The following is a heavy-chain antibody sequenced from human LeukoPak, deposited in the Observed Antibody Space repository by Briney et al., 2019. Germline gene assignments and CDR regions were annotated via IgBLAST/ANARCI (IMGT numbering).Heavy chain of an antibody. V-gene: IGHV3-49*04. CDR3: YGVLTGDDAFDV. CDR1: GFTFGDYA. J-gene: IGHJ3*01. D-gene: IGHD2-21*01. Sequence: HPGGSLRLSCTASGFTFGDYAMSWVRQAPGKGLEWVGFIRSKAYGGTTEYAASVKGRFTISRDDSRGVAYLQMSSLKTEDTASCAGYGVLTGDDAFDVWGRGTTVIVSS. CDR2: IRSKAYGGTT.